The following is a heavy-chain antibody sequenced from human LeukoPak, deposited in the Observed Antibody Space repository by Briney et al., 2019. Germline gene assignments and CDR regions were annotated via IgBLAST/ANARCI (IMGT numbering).Heavy chain of an antibody. Sequence: GGSLRLSCAASGFTFSSNATSWFRQAPGKGLEWISAISGDGINTYYADSVKGRFTISGDNSKNTLYLQMNSLRAEDTAVYYCAKVATPNPYYYYHMDVWGTGTTVTVSS. J-gene: IGHJ6*03. CDR3: AKVATPNPYYYYHMDV. V-gene: IGHV3-23*01. CDR2: ISGDGINT. CDR1: GFTFSSNA. D-gene: IGHD4-23*01.